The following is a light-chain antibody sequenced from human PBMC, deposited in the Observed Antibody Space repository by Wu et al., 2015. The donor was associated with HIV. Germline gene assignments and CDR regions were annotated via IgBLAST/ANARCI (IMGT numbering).Light chain of an antibody. J-gene: IGKJ3*01. Sequence: EIVLTQSPATLSVSPGERVTLSCRASQNVNSNLAWYQQKPGQAPRLLIYSTSTRATGIPDRFSGSGSGTHFILTISRLEPEDSAVYYCQQYGYSPTTFGPGTKVDLK. CDR3: QQYGYSPTT. CDR2: STS. V-gene: IGKV3-20*01. CDR1: QNVNSN.